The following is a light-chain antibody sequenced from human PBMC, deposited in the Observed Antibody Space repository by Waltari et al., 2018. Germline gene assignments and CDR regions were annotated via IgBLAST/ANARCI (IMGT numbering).Light chain of an antibody. CDR2: AAS. Sequence: EIVLTQSPGTLSLSPGDRATPFCRASQSVPSSYLAWYQQKPGQAPRLLISAASSGATGIPDRFSGSESGTDFTLTISRLEPEDFAVYYCQQYYSLPWTFGQGTKVEIK. CDR1: QSVPSSY. CDR3: QQYYSLPWT. J-gene: IGKJ1*01. V-gene: IGKV3-20*01.